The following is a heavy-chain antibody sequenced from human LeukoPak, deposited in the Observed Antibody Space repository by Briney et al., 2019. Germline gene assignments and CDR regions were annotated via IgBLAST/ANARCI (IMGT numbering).Heavy chain of an antibody. CDR1: GFTFSNYW. CDR2: VKQDGSES. J-gene: IGHJ6*02. CDR3: ARGGYSFGPSYPHGMDV. Sequence: GGSLRLPCAASGFTFSNYWMSWVRQAPGKGLEWVANVKQDGSESYYVDSVKGRFTISRDNAKNSLYLQMNSLRAEDTAVYYCARGGYSFGPSYPHGMDVWGQGTTVTVSS. V-gene: IGHV3-7*01. D-gene: IGHD5-18*01.